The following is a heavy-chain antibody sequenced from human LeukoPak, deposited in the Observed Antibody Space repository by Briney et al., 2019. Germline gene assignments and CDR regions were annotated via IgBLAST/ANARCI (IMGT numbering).Heavy chain of an antibody. CDR1: GFTFSSYG. J-gene: IGHJ4*02. CDR2: IRYDGSNK. CDR3: ARGGSSSHRIYFDY. V-gene: IGHV3-30*02. Sequence: GGSLRLSCAASGFTFSSYGMHWVRQAPGKGLEWVAFIRYDGSNKYYADSVKGRFTISRDNSKNTLYLQMNSLRAEDTAVYYCARGGSSSHRIYFDYWGQGTLVTVSS. D-gene: IGHD6-13*01.